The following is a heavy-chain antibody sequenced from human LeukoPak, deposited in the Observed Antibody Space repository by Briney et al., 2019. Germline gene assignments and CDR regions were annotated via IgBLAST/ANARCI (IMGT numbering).Heavy chain of an antibody. V-gene: IGHV3-23*01. J-gene: IGHJ5*02. CDR3: AAGGGNTFNP. CDR2: FTGSAGNI. D-gene: IGHD1/OR15-1a*01. Sequence: PGGSLRLSCAASGFTFTSQALGWVRQAPGKGLEWVSSFTGSAGNIHYADSVKGRFTLSRDTSKETMYLQMNSLRADDTAIYYCAAGGGNTFNPWGQGTLVTVSS. CDR1: GFTFTSQA.